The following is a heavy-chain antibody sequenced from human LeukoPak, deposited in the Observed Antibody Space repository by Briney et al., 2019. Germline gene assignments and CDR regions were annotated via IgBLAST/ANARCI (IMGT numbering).Heavy chain of an antibody. Sequence: SETLSLTCTVSGGSISSGGYDWSWIRQHPGKGLEWIGYIYYGGSTYYKSSLKSRVTISLDTSKNTTYLKLSSVTAEDTAVYYCARGLSYGFYYNGMDVWGKGTPVTVSS. CDR1: GGSISSGGYD. CDR3: ARGLSYGFYYNGMDV. CDR2: IYYGGST. V-gene: IGHV4-31*03. D-gene: IGHD5-18*01. J-gene: IGHJ6*04.